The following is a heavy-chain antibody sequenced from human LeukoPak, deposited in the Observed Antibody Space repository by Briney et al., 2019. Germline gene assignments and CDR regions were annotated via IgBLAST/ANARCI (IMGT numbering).Heavy chain of an antibody. V-gene: IGHV3-7*01. Sequence: GGSLRLSCAASGFTFSSYWMSWVRQAPGKGLEWVANIKQDGSEKYYVDSVKGRFTISRDNAKNSLYLQMNSLRAEDTAVYYCARYRGSGSYYPYYFDYWGQGTLVTVSS. CDR2: IKQDGSEK. CDR3: ARYRGSGSYYPYYFDY. J-gene: IGHJ4*02. CDR1: GFTFSSYW. D-gene: IGHD3-10*01.